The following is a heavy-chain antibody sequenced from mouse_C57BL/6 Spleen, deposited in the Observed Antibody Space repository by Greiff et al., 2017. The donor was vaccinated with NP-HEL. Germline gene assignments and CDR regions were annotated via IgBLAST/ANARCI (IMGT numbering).Heavy chain of an antibody. V-gene: IGHV1-7*01. Sequence: VQRVESGAELAKPGASVKLSCKASGYIFTNYWMHWVKQRPGQGLEWIGYINPSSGYTKYNQKFKDKATLTADKSSSTAYMQLSSLTYEDSAVYYCARSVNSLDYWGQGSTLTVSS. D-gene: IGHD1-3*01. CDR3: ARSVNSLDY. CDR2: INPSSGYT. J-gene: IGHJ2*01. CDR1: GYIFTNYW.